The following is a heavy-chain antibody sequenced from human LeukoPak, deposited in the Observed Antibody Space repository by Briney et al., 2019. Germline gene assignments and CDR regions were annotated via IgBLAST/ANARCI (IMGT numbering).Heavy chain of an antibody. Sequence: GASVKVSCKASGYTFTGYYMHWVRQAPGQGLEWMGWINPNSGGTNSAQKFQGRVTMTRDTSTSTVYMELSSLRSEDTAVYYCARDSLVEYDSSGYYFDYWGQGTLVTVSS. CDR2: INPNSGGT. V-gene: IGHV1-2*02. CDR3: ARDSLVEYDSSGYYFDY. J-gene: IGHJ4*02. D-gene: IGHD3-22*01. CDR1: GYTFTGYY.